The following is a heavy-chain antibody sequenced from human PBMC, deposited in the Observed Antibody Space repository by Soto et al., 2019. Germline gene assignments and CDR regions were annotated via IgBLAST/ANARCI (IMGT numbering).Heavy chain of an antibody. CDR1: GFSFNLHE. CDR3: ARERVVNYTDYYFDY. V-gene: IGHV3-48*03. Sequence: GGSLSLSCAASGFSFNLHEMNWVRQAPGKGLEWISYIGTSGSSKYYADSVQGRFTISRDNTKTSLYLQMNSLRPEDTAVYYCARERVVNYTDYYFDYWGHGTLVTVSS. D-gene: IGHD3-16*02. CDR2: IGTSGSSK. J-gene: IGHJ4*01.